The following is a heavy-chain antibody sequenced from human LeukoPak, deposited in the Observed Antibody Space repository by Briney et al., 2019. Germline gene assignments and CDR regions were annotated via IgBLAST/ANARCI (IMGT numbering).Heavy chain of an antibody. D-gene: IGHD3-10*01. Sequence: GGSLRLSCAASGLTFSSSGMHWVRQAPGKGLEWVALIWYDGSNKYYADSVKGRFTISRDNSKNTLYLQMNSLRAEDTAVYYCARGFYYFDYWGQGTLVTVSS. CDR3: ARGFYYFDY. V-gene: IGHV3-33*01. CDR2: IWYDGSNK. J-gene: IGHJ4*02. CDR1: GLTFSSSG.